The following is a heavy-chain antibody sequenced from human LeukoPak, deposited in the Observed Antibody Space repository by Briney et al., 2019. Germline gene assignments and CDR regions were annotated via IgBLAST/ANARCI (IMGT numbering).Heavy chain of an antibody. CDR2: IRYDGSNK. CDR3: AKEALGIPHYFDY. D-gene: IGHD7-27*01. Sequence: GGSLRLSCAASGFTFSSYGMHWVRQAPGKGLEWVAFIRYDGSNKYYADSVKGRFTISRDNSKNTLYLQMNSLRAEDTAVYYCAKEALGIPHYFDYWGQGTLVTVSS. V-gene: IGHV3-30*02. CDR1: GFTFSSYG. J-gene: IGHJ4*02.